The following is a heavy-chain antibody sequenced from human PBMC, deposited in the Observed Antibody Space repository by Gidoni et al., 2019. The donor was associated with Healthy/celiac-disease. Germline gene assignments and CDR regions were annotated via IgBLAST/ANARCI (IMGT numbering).Heavy chain of an antibody. V-gene: IGHV3-7*01. J-gene: IGHJ4*02. CDR2: IKQDGSEK. CDR3: ARAVRKNILWYSSGWYDY. Sequence: EVQLVESGGGLVQPGGSLRLSCAASGFTFSSYWMSWVRQAPGKGLEGLAKIKQDGSEKYYVDSVKGRFTISRDNAKNSLYLQMNSLRAEDTAVYYCARAVRKNILWYSSGWYDYWGQGTLVTVSS. CDR1: GFTFSSYW. D-gene: IGHD6-19*01.